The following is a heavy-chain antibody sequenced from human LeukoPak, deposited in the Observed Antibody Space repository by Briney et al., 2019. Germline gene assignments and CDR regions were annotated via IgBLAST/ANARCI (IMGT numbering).Heavy chain of an antibody. J-gene: IGHJ4*02. CDR1: GYSFTSYW. CDR2: IYPGDSET. V-gene: IGHV5-51*01. D-gene: IGHD3/OR15-3a*01. Sequence: KVSCKGSGYSFTSYWIGWVRQMPGKGLEWMGIIYPGDSETRYSPSFQGQVTISADKSIRTAYLQWSSLKASDTAMYYCARLVGDFWTGYYVDYWGQGTLVTVSS. CDR3: ARLVGDFWTGYYVDY.